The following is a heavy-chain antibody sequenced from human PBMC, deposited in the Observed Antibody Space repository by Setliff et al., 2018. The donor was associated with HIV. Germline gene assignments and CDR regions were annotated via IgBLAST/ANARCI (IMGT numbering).Heavy chain of an antibody. J-gene: IGHJ4*02. CDR2: INTGNGNT. CDR3: ARDRIPKRGYTYREPDFDS. D-gene: IGHD3-16*02. Sequence: ASVKVSCKASGYTFTSHTIHWVRQAPGQGLEWMGWINTGNGNTKYSQKFQDRVTITRDTSASTGYMGVNSLRPEDTAVYYCARDRIPKRGYTYREPDFDSWGQGTLVTVSS. CDR1: GYTFTSHT. V-gene: IGHV1-3*04.